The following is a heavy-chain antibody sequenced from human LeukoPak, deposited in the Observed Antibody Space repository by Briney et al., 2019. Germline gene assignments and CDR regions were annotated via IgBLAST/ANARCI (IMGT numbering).Heavy chain of an antibody. J-gene: IGHJ4*02. CDR1: GGSFIGYY. Sequence: PSETLSLTCARCGGSFIGYYWSWLRQPPGKGLEWIGEINHSGSTNYNPSLKSRVTISVDTSKNQFSLKLSSVTAADTAVYYCAREFMIFGVVLFDYWGQGTLVTVSS. CDR2: INHSGST. CDR3: AREFMIFGVVLFDY. V-gene: IGHV4-34*01. D-gene: IGHD3-3*01.